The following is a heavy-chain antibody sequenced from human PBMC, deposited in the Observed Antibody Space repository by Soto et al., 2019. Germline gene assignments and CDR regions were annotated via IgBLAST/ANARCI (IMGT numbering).Heavy chain of an antibody. D-gene: IGHD3-3*01. Sequence: EVQRLESGGDLIQPGGSLRLSCAASGFTFSRDAMSWVRQAPGKGLEWVSGISGVGGSTYYADSVKGRFTISRDNSKDTLYLQMNSLRAEDTAIYYCAKDVARITIFGAGYAFDIWGQGTMVTVFS. CDR2: ISGVGGST. V-gene: IGHV3-23*01. J-gene: IGHJ3*02. CDR3: AKDVARITIFGAGYAFDI. CDR1: GFTFSRDA.